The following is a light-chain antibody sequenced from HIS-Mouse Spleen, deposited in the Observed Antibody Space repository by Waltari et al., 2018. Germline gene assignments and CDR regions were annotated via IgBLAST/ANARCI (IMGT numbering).Light chain of an antibody. CDR1: QGISSY. J-gene: IGKJ3*01. V-gene: IGKV1-8*01. CDR2: AAS. CDR3: QQYYSYRFT. Sequence: AIRMTQSPSSFSASTGDRVPITCRASQGISSYLAWYQQKPGKAPKLLIYAASTLQSGVPSRFSGSGSGTDFTLTISCLQSEDFATYYCQQYYSYRFTFGPGTKVDIK.